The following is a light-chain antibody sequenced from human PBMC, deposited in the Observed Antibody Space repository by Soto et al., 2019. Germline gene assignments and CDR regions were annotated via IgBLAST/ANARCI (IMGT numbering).Light chain of an antibody. CDR1: QSVSNK. CDR3: QQYNDWPPEYT. V-gene: IGKV3-15*01. CDR2: GAS. J-gene: IGKJ2*01. Sequence: EIVMTQSPATLSVSPGERVTLSCRASQSVSNKLAWYQQKPGQAPRLLFYGASSRATGIPARFSGSGSGTEFTLTMSSLQSEDFAVYYCQQYNDWPPEYTFGQGTKLEI.